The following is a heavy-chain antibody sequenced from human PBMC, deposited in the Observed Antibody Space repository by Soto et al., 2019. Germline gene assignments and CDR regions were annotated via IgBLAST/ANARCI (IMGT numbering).Heavy chain of an antibody. V-gene: IGHV4-31*03. CDR2: IYNSGST. CDR3: ARGITMVRGVIHTPYFDY. J-gene: IGHJ4*02. CDR1: GGSINSGGYY. D-gene: IGHD3-10*01. Sequence: QVQLQESGPGLVKPSQTLSLTCTVSGGSINSGGYYWSWIRQHPGKGLEWIGYIYNSGSTYYNPSLKSRVTISVDTSKNQFSLKLCSVTAADTAVYCCARGITMVRGVIHTPYFDYWGQGTLVTVSS.